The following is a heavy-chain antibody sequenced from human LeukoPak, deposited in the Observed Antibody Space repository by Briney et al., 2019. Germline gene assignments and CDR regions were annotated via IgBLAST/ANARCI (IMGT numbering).Heavy chain of an antibody. D-gene: IGHD3-3*01. J-gene: IGHJ6*02. Sequence: AGGSLRLSCAASEFTFSTYAMHWVRQAPGKGLEWVAVISYDGSNKYYADSVKGRFTISRHNSKNTLYLQMNSLRAEDTAVYYCAREAIYGGMDVWGQGTTVTVSS. CDR3: AREAIYGGMDV. V-gene: IGHV3-30*14. CDR1: EFTFSTYA. CDR2: ISYDGSNK.